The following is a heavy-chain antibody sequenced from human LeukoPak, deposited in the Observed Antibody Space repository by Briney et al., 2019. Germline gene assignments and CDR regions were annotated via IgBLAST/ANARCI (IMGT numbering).Heavy chain of an antibody. CDR2: TNPNSGNT. D-gene: IGHD3-22*01. Sequence: ASVKVSCKASGYTFTSYDINWVRQATGQGLEWMGWTNPNSGNTGYAQKFQGRVTMTRNTSISTAYMELSSLRSEDTAVYYCARGRGNYYDSSGYSAWGQGTLVTVSS. V-gene: IGHV1-8*01. CDR3: ARGRGNYYDSSGYSA. CDR1: GYTFTSYD. J-gene: IGHJ5*02.